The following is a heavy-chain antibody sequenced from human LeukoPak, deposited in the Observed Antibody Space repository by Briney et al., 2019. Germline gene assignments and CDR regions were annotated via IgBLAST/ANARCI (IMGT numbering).Heavy chain of an antibody. CDR1: GGTVSSYA. CDR2: IIPILGIA. CDR3: ARDKDDSSGYYSPFDY. V-gene: IGHV1-69*04. J-gene: IGHJ4*02. D-gene: IGHD3-22*01. Sequence: ASVKVSCKASGGTVSSYAISWVRQAAGQGLEWMGRIIPILGIANYAQKFQGRVTITADKSTSTAYMELSSLRSEDTAVYYCARDKDDSSGYYSPFDYWGQGTLVTVSS.